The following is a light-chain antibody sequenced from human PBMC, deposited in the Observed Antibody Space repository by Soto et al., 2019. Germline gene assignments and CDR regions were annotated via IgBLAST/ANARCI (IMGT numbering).Light chain of an antibody. CDR3: QQYKGYWT. J-gene: IGKJ1*01. Sequence: DTMITQSPSTLSASVGDRVTITCRASQSISGLLAWYQLKPGKAPKLLIYEASSLQSGVPPRFSGSGSGTEFTLTISSLQPDDFATYYCQQYKGYWTFGQGTKVDIK. V-gene: IGKV1-5*03. CDR2: EAS. CDR1: QSISGL.